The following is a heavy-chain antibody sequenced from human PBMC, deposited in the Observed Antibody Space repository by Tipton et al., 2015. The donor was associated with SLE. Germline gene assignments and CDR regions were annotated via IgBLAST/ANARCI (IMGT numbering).Heavy chain of an antibody. CDR1: GFTFTNYW. V-gene: IGHV3-7*01. Sequence: SLRLSCAASGFTFTNYWMTWVRQTPGKGLESVAKINQGGSDQYYVGAVKGRFTISRDNAKNSLCLQMNSLRAEDTAVYYCARENWAPVDYWGQGVLVTVSS. CDR3: ARENWAPVDY. D-gene: IGHD7-27*01. CDR2: INQGGSDQ. J-gene: IGHJ4*02.